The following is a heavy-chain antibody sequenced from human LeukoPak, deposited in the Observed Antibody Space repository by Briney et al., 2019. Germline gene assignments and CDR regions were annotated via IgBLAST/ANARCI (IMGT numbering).Heavy chain of an antibody. CDR2: ISSDGSNK. Sequence: GGSLRLSCAASRFTFNIFGMHWVRQPPGKGLERGAVISSDGSNKYYADSVRGRFTISRDNSQDTLYLQMSSLTIEDTAVYYCRAATRYLDYYYDYWGQGTLVTVSS. V-gene: IGHV3-30*03. CDR3: RAATRYLDYYYDY. J-gene: IGHJ4*02. CDR1: RFTFNIFG. D-gene: IGHD3-22*01.